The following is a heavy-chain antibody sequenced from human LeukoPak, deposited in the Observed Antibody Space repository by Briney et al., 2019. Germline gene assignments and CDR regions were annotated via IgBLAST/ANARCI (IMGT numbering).Heavy chain of an antibody. Sequence: SETLSLTCTVSGGSISSYYWSWIRQPPGKGLEWIGYIFYSGSTNYNPSLKSRVTMSVDTSKNQFSLKLSSVTAADTAVYYCARESYCSGGSCSYGMDVWGQGTTVTVPS. V-gene: IGHV4-59*01. D-gene: IGHD2-15*01. CDR3: ARESYCSGGSCSYGMDV. J-gene: IGHJ6*02. CDR2: IFYSGST. CDR1: GGSISSYY.